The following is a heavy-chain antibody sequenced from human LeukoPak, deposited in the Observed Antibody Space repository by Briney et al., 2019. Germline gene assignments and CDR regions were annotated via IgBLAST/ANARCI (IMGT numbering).Heavy chain of an antibody. V-gene: IGHV4-34*01. J-gene: IGHJ4*02. CDR3: ARGGSGWLLRRSSDFDY. CDR1: GGSFSGYY. D-gene: IGHD3-22*01. Sequence: SETLSLTCAVYGGSFSGYYWSWFRQPPGKGLEWIGEINHSGSTNYNPPLKSRVTISVDTSKNQFSLKLSSVTAADTAVYYCARGGSGWLLRRSSDFDYWGQGTLVTVSS. CDR2: INHSGST.